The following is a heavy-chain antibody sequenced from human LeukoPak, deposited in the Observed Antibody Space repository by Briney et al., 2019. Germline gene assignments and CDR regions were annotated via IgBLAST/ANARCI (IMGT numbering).Heavy chain of an antibody. CDR1: GGSFSGYY. CDR2: INHSGST. Sequence: SETLSLTCAVYGGSFSGYYWSWIRQPPGKGPEWIGEINHSGSTNYNPSLKSRVTISVDTSKNQFSLKLSSVTAADTAVYYCARDDYWGQGTLVTVSS. CDR3: ARDDY. J-gene: IGHJ4*02. V-gene: IGHV4-34*01.